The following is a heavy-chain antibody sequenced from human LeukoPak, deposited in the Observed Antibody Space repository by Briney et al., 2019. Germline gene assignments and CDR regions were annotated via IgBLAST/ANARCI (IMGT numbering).Heavy chain of an antibody. J-gene: IGHJ4*02. V-gene: IGHV5-51*01. Sequence: GESLKISCKGSGYSFTSYWIGWVRQMPGKGLEWMGIIYPGDSDTRYSPSFQGQVTISADKSIRTAYLQWSSLKASDTAMYYCARGRWDIVVVVAARGKYYFDYWGQGALVTVSS. CDR3: ARGRWDIVVVVAARGKYYFDY. D-gene: IGHD2-15*01. CDR2: IYPGDSDT. CDR1: GYSFTSYW.